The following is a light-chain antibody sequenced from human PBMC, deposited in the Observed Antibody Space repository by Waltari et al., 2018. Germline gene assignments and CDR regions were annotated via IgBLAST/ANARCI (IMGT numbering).Light chain of an antibody. J-gene: IGKJ4*01. V-gene: IGKV1-12*01. CDR2: QAS. Sequence: DTQMTQFPSAVPAFVGDRVTIPCRASQAIGSWLAWYQQKPGKAPKLLIYQASTLQSGVPSRFSGSGSGTDFTLTISSLQPEDFATYYCQQAHTFPLTFGGGTKVEIK. CDR1: QAIGSW. CDR3: QQAHTFPLT.